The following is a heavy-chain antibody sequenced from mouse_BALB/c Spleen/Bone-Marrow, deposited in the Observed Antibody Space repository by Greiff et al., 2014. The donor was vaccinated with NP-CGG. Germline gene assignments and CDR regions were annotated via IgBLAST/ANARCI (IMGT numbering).Heavy chain of an antibody. J-gene: IGHJ4*01. Sequence: VQLVESGGDLVKPGGSLKLSCAASELTYSSYGMSWVRQTPDKRLEWVATISGGDAYTYYPDSVKGRFTISRDSAKNILYLQMSSLKSEDTAMYYCGRGDGSMDYWGQGTSVTVSS. CDR2: ISGGDAYT. V-gene: IGHV5-6*01. D-gene: IGHD3-3*01. CDR1: ELTYSSYG. CDR3: GRGDGSMDY.